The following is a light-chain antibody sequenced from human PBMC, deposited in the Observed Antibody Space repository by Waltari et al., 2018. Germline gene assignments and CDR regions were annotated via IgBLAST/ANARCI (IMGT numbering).Light chain of an antibody. Sequence: PGQSITISCPGTSSDVGSYNLVSWYQQHPGKAPKLMIYEGSKRPSGVSNRFSGSKSGNTASLTISGLQAEDEADYYCCSYAGSSSHVVFGGGTKLTVL. CDR3: CSYAGSSSHVV. CDR2: EGS. V-gene: IGLV2-23*01. CDR1: SSDVGSYNL. J-gene: IGLJ2*01.